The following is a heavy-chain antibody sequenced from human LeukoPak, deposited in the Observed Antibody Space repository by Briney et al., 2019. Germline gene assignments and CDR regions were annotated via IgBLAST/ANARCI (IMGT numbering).Heavy chain of an antibody. CDR1: GFTFSSYG. V-gene: IGHV3-30*02. Sequence: GGSLRLSCAESGFTFSSYGMHWVRQAPGKGLDRAAFIRYDGSNKYYADSVKGRFTISRDNSKNTLYLQMNSLRAEDTAVYYCASFGYYYDSSGNAFDIWGQGTMVTVSS. J-gene: IGHJ3*02. CDR2: IRYDGSNK. CDR3: ASFGYYYDSSGNAFDI. D-gene: IGHD3-22*01.